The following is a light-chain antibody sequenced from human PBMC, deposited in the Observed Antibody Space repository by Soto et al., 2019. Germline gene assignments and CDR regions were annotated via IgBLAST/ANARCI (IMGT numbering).Light chain of an antibody. J-gene: IGLJ1*01. CDR1: SSDVGGYNY. Sequence: ALTQPRPVSGSPGQSVTISVTGTSSDVGGYNYVSWYQEQPGKAPKLMIYDVSKRPSGVSDRFSGSKSGNTASLTISGLQAEDEADYYCCSYAGSYSYVFGTGTKVTVL. CDR2: DVS. V-gene: IGLV2-11*01. CDR3: CSYAGSYSYV.